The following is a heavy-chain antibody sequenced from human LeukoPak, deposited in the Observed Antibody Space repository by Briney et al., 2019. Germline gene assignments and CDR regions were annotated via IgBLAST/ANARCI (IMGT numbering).Heavy chain of an antibody. D-gene: IGHD2-2*02. Sequence: WASVKVSCKASGYTFTTYYMHWVRQAPGQGLEWMGWINPNSGGAYFARKFQGRVTMTRDTSISTAYMELSSLTSDDTAVYFCARDRGFCSSSTCYTAFWGQGTLVTVSS. V-gene: IGHV1-2*02. CDR2: INPNSGGA. CDR1: GYTFTTYY. J-gene: IGHJ4*02. CDR3: ARDRGFCSSSTCYTAF.